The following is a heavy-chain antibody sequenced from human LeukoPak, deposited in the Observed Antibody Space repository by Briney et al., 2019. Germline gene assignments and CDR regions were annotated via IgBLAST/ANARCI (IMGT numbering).Heavy chain of an antibody. V-gene: IGHV4-31*03. CDR2: IYYSGNT. CDR1: GGSISSGGFY. D-gene: IGHD6-19*01. J-gene: IGHJ4*02. CDR3: ARVQYSSGFDY. Sequence: SETLSLTCTASGGSISSGGFYWSWIRQHPGKGLEWIGYIYYSGNTYYNPSLKSRVNISVDTSKNQFSLKLSSVTAADTAVYYCARVQYSSGFDYWGQGTLVTVSS.